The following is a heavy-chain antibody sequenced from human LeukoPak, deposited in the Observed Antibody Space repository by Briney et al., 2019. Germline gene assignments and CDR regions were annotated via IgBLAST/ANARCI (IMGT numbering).Heavy chain of an antibody. Sequence: GGSLRLSCAASGFTFSSYWMSWVRQAPGKGPEWGSAISGSGGNTNYAHSVKGRFTISRDNSKNTLYLQMNSLRAEDTAVYYCVKSGSGKVDYWGQGALVTVSS. V-gene: IGHV3-23*01. D-gene: IGHD3-10*01. CDR1: GFTFSSYW. CDR3: VKSGSGKVDY. CDR2: ISGSGGNT. J-gene: IGHJ4*02.